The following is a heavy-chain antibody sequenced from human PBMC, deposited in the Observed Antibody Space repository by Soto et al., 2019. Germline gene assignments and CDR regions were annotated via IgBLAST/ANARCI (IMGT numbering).Heavy chain of an antibody. V-gene: IGHV1-46*03. D-gene: IGHD3-9*01. CDR3: ARDGVPYDILTGYYKFHWFDP. CDR2: INPSGGST. CDR1: GYAYTSNY. Sequence: SVKLTCKESGYAYTSNYMHWVRQAPGQGLEWMGIINPSGGSTSYAQKFQGRVTMTRDTSTSTVYMELSSLRSEDTAVYYCARDGVPYDILTGYYKFHWFDPWGQGTLVTVSS. J-gene: IGHJ5*02.